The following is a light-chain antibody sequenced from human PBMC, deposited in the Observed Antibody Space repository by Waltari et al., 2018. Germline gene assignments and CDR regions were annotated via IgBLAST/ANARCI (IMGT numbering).Light chain of an antibody. CDR1: QSVLYTSNNQNY. V-gene: IGKV4-1*01. Sequence: DIVMTQSPDSLAVSLGERATINCKSSQSVLYTSNNQNYLAWYQQKPGQPPKLLIYWASTRESGVPDRFSGTGSGSNFSLKISRVEAEDVGIYYCMQRLEFPYTFGQGTRL. CDR2: WAS. CDR3: MQRLEFPYT. J-gene: IGKJ2*01.